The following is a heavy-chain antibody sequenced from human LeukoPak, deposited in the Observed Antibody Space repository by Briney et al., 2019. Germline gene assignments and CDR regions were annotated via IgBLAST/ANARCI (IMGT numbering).Heavy chain of an antibody. CDR3: ARDSCSSTSCYSQYYYYGMDV. Sequence: GGSLRLSCAASGFTFSSYSMNWVRQAPGKGLEWVSYISSSSSTIYYADSVKGRFTISRDNAKNPLYLQMNSLRAEDTAVYYCARDSCSSTSCYSQYYYYGMDVWGQGTTVTVSS. J-gene: IGHJ6*02. V-gene: IGHV3-48*01. CDR1: GFTFSSYS. D-gene: IGHD2-2*01. CDR2: ISSSSSTI.